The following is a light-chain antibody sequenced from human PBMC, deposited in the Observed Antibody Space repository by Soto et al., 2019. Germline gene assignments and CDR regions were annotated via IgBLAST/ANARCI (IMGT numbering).Light chain of an antibody. J-gene: IGLJ1*01. V-gene: IGLV1-40*01. Sequence: QSVLTQPPSVSGAPGQRVTISCTGTSSNIGAGYDVHWYQQAPGTAPKLLVYGNNNRPSGVPDRFSGSKSGTSASLAITGLQAEDEADYYCQAYDSSLSGRVFGTGTNLTVL. CDR1: SSNIGAGYD. CDR3: QAYDSSLSGRV. CDR2: GNN.